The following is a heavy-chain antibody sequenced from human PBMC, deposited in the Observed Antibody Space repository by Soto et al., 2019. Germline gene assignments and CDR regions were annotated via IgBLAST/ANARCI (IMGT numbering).Heavy chain of an antibody. D-gene: IGHD3-16*02. V-gene: IGHV4-34*01. J-gene: IGHJ4*02. Sequence: QVQLQQWGAGLLKPSETLSLTCAVYGGSFSGYYWSWIRQPPGKGLEWIGEINHSGSTNYNPSLKSRVTISVDTSKNQFSLKLSSVTAADTAVYYCAGETPPTNMITFGGVIVNWGQGTLVTVSS. CDR3: AGETPPTNMITFGGVIVN. CDR2: INHSGST. CDR1: GGSFSGYY.